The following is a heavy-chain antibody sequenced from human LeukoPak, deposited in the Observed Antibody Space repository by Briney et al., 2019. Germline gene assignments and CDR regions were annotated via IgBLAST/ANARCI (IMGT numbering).Heavy chain of an antibody. D-gene: IGHD6-19*01. CDR2: IDGDDGKT. Sequence: GASVKVSCKASGYSFTHYCLHWVRQAPGQRLEWMGCIDGDDGKTQYSQKFRGRVTITRDTSANTAYIEVSSLRSEDTAVYFCVRGGPNPSGWLLDNRGQGTLVTVSS. V-gene: IGHV1-3*01. CDR1: GYSFTHYC. CDR3: VRGGPNPSGWLLDN. J-gene: IGHJ4*02.